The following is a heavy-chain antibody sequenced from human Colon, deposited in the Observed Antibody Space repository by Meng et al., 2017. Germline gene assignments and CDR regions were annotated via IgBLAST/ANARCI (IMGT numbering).Heavy chain of an antibody. Sequence: VPPQELGPGLGRPSEPLAPPCPVSVGAVTTTGYYWSWIRQSPGKGLEWIGYIYYTGATNYNPSLKSRVTISVDTSKNQFSLKLSSVTPADTAVYFCARDNLLTSGSRFCFDYWGQGALVTVSS. D-gene: IGHD6-19*01. CDR1: VGAVTTTGYY. CDR2: IYYTGAT. CDR3: ARDNLLTSGSRFCFDY. V-gene: IGHV4-61*08. J-gene: IGHJ4*02.